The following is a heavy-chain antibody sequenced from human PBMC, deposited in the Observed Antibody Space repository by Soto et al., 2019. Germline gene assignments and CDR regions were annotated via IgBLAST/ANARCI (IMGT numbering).Heavy chain of an antibody. V-gene: IGHV1-2*02. J-gene: IGHJ6*02. Sequence: QVQLVQSGAEVKKPGASVKVSCKASGYTFTGYYMHWVRQAPGQEFEWMGWTRPDTGNTDFAREFQGRLTMTRDTSISTAYMELSSLRSDDTAVYYCARGSVASAAKPSGMDVWGQGTTVTVSS. D-gene: IGHD6-13*01. CDR1: GYTFTGYY. CDR2: TRPDTGNT. CDR3: ARGSVASAAKPSGMDV.